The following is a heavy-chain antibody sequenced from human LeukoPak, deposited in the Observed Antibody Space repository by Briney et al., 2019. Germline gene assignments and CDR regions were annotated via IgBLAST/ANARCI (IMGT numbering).Heavy chain of an antibody. CDR3: ARAAVARSAFDI. Sequence: ASVKVSCKDSGYTFTSYGISWVRQAPGQGLEWMGWISAYNGNTNYVQKLQGRDTMTTDTSTSTAYMELRSLRSDDTGVYYCARAAVARSAFDIWGQGTMVTVSS. D-gene: IGHD6-19*01. CDR2: ISAYNGNT. CDR1: GYTFTSYG. V-gene: IGHV1-18*01. J-gene: IGHJ3*02.